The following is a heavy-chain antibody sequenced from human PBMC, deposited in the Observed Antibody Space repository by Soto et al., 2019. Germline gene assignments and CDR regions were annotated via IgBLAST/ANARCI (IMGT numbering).Heavy chain of an antibody. J-gene: IGHJ5*02. CDR2: IYYSGST. CDR3: AREVRYDSSGPWYSWFDP. V-gene: IGHV4-30-4*01. Sequence: QVQLQESGPGLVKPSQTLSLTCTVSGGSISSGDYYWSWIRQPPGKGLEWIGYIYYSGSTYYNPSLKSRVTISVDTSKNQFSLKLSSVTAADTAVYYWAREVRYDSSGPWYSWFDPWGQGTLVTVSS. D-gene: IGHD3-22*01. CDR1: GGSISSGDYY.